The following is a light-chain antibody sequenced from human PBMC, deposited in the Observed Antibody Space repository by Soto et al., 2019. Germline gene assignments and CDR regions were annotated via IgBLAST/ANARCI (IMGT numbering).Light chain of an antibody. V-gene: IGKV1-39*01. J-gene: IGKJ4*01. CDR1: QSISSY. CDR2: AAS. CDR3: QQSYSTPHLT. Sequence: DIQMTQSPCSLSASVGDRVTITCRASQSISSYLNWYQQKPGKAPKLLIYAASSLQSGVPSRFSGSGSGTDFTLTISSLQPEDFATYYCQQSYSTPHLTFGGGTKVEIK.